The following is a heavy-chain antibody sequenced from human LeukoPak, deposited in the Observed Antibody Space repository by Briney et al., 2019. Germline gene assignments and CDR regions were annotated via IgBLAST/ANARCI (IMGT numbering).Heavy chain of an antibody. CDR3: AKDGERATITGDAAFDI. V-gene: IGHV3-30-3*01. CDR1: GFTFSSYA. Sequence: PGGSLRLSCAASGFTFSSYAMHWVRQAPGKGLEWVAVISYDGSNKYYADSVKGRFTISRENSKNTLYLQMNSLRAEDTAVYYCAKDGERATITGDAAFDIWGQGTMVTVS. D-gene: IGHD5-24*01. CDR2: ISYDGSNK. J-gene: IGHJ3*02.